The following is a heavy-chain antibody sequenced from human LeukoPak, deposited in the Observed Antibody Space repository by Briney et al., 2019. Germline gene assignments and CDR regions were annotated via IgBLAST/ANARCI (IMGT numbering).Heavy chain of an antibody. CDR2: ISWNSGSI. Sequence: GGSLRLSCAASGFTFDDYAMHWVGQAPGEGLEWVSGISWNSGSIGYADSVKGRFTISRDNAKNSLYLQMNSLRAEDTALYYCAKASYSSGWTAGDYFDYWGQGALVTVSS. CDR1: GFTFDDYA. CDR3: AKASYSSGWTAGDYFDY. J-gene: IGHJ4*02. V-gene: IGHV3-9*01. D-gene: IGHD6-19*01.